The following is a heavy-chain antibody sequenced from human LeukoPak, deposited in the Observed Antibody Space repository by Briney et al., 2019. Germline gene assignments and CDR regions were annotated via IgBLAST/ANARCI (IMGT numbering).Heavy chain of an antibody. CDR2: IRYDGSNK. D-gene: IGHD2-2*01. J-gene: IGHJ4*02. Sequence: PGGSLRLSCAASGFTFSSYGMHWVRQAPGKGLEWVAFIRYDGSNKYYADSVKGRFTISRDNSKDTLYLQMNSLRAEDTAVYYCTRRYCTSTSCYAFDCWGQGTLVTVSS. CDR3: TRRYCTSTSCYAFDC. CDR1: GFTFSSYG. V-gene: IGHV3-30*02.